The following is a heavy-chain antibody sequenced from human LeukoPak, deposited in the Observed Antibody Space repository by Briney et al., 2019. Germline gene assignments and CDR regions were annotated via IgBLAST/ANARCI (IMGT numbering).Heavy chain of an antibody. CDR1: RFTSSAYY. D-gene: IGHD5-24*01. Sequence: GGSLRLSCAPSRFTSSAYYTSWIRQAPPKGLDWVSFISSSSSYTHYTDSLKGRFTISQYNSQNTTYLQTKSLRAQGTPPYNNAKLGTWLQYPFDFGGQGTLVTVSS. J-gene: IGHJ4*02. CDR2: ISSSSSYT. V-gene: IGHV3-11*03. CDR3: AKLGTWLQYPFDF.